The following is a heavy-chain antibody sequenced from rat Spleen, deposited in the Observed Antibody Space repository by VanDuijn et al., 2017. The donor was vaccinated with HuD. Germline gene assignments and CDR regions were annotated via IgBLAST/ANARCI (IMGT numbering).Heavy chain of an antibody. D-gene: IGHD4-1*01. CDR2: ISSGGST. J-gene: IGHJ2*01. CDR1: GFSLTSYT. V-gene: IGHV2-6*01. Sequence: QVQLKESGPGLVQPSQTLSLTCTVSGFSLTSYTVSWVRQPPGKGLEWIAAISSGGSTYYNSTLKSRLSFSRDTSRSQVFLNLAILQTEDSAIYYCTRGGFTMDYWGQGVMVTVSS. CDR3: TRGGFTMDY.